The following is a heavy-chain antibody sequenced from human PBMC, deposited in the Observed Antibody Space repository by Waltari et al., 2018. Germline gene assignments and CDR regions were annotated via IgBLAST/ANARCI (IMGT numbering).Heavy chain of an antibody. V-gene: IGHV3-23*01. CDR2: INGGGSTT. Sequence: EVQLLESGGDLVQPGESLRLSCAASGFTFGSYAMSWVRQAPGRGLEWVSTINGGGSTTFYAGSVKGRFTVSRDNSKNTLYLQINSVRVDDTAVYYCARDSWNNIWHRDYWGQGTLVTVSS. CDR1: GFTFGSYA. D-gene: IGHD1-1*01. CDR3: ARDSWNNIWHRDY. J-gene: IGHJ4*02.